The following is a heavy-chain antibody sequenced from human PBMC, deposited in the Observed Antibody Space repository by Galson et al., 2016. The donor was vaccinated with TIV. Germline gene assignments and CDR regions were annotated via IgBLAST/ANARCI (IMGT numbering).Heavy chain of an antibody. CDR3: ARTIYSSTSRSAGYFDP. CDR1: GYTFTDYY. Sequence: SVKVSCKASGYTFTDYYLHWVRQTPGQGLELIGWINPYSGGTKYTQKFQGRVTMTRDTSISTVYMELNILKSDDTALYYCARTIYSSTSRSAGYFDPWGRGTLVTVSS. CDR2: INPYSGGT. D-gene: IGHD2-2*01. V-gene: IGHV1-2*02. J-gene: IGHJ5*02.